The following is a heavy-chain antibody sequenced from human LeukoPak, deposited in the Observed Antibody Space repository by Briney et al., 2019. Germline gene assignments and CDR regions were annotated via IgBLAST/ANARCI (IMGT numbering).Heavy chain of an antibody. J-gene: IGHJ3*02. CDR1: GYTFTSYY. CDR2: INPSGGST. D-gene: IGHD3-22*01. CDR3: ARAGIWDYSDSSGYHNAAFDI. V-gene: IGHV1-46*01. Sequence: GASVKVSCKASGYTFTSYYMHWVRQAPGQGLEWMGIINPSGGSTSYAQKFQGRVTMTRDMSTSTAYMELSRLRSDDTAVYYCARAGIWDYSDSSGYHNAAFDIWGQGTMVTVSS.